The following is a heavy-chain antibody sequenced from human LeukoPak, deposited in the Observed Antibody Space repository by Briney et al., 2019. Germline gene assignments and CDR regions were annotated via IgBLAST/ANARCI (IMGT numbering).Heavy chain of an antibody. CDR3: AKVKYDYGDPVGWFDP. Sequence: GGSLRPSCVASGFIFSGSAMTWVRQVPGEGLEWVSHISGSGDRTYYADSVRGRFTSSRDSSKNTLFLHMNSLRAEDTAVYYCAKVKYDYGDPVGWFDPWGQGTLVTVSS. V-gene: IGHV3-23*01. CDR2: ISGSGDRT. CDR1: GFIFSGSA. J-gene: IGHJ5*02. D-gene: IGHD4-17*01.